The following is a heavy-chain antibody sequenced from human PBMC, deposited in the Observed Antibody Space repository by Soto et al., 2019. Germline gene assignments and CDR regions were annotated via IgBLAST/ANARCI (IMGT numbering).Heavy chain of an antibody. CDR1: GFTFSSYW. D-gene: IGHD2-15*01. CDR2: INNDGSST. V-gene: IGHV3-74*01. Sequence: GGSLRLSCAASGFTFSSYWMHWVRQDPGKGLVWVSRINNDGSSTSYADSVKGRFTISRDNAKNTLFLQMTSLRAEDTAVYYCARYCSGGSCYPGGGFNWGQGTLVTVSS. J-gene: IGHJ4*02. CDR3: ARYCSGGSCYPGGGFN.